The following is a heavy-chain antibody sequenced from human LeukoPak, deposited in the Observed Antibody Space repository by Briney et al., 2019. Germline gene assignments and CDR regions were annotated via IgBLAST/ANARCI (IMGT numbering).Heavy chain of an antibody. V-gene: IGHV3-74*01. CDR1: GFAFSTFW. J-gene: IGHJ4*02. Sequence: GGSLRLSCAASGFAFSTFWMNWVRHAPGKGLVWVSHIKNDGSGTTYADSVKGRFTISRDNAKNTLYLQMNSLRAEDTAVYYCARDGLYYYDSSGHFDYWGQGTLVTVSS. D-gene: IGHD3-22*01. CDR2: IKNDGSGT. CDR3: ARDGLYYYDSSGHFDY.